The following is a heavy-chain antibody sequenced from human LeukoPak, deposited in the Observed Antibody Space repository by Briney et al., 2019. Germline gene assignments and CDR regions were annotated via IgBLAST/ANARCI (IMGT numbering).Heavy chain of an antibody. CDR3: ARSSRGYSYGVNDY. Sequence: PSETLSLTCTVSGGSISSYYWSWIRQPPGKGLEWIGYVYTSGSTNYNPSLKSRVTISVDTSKNQFSLKLSSVTAADTAVYYCARSSRGYSYGVNDYWGQGTLVTVSS. V-gene: IGHV4-4*09. D-gene: IGHD5-18*01. CDR2: VYTSGST. CDR1: GGSISSYY. J-gene: IGHJ4*02.